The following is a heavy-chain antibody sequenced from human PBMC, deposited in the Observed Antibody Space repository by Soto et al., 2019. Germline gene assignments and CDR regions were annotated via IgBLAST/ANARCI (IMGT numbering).Heavy chain of an antibody. V-gene: IGHV5-51*01. J-gene: IGHJ3*02. CDR3: ARGGSSWYLKDDAFDI. CDR2: IYPGDSDT. D-gene: IGHD6-13*01. Sequence: GGSLKISCKGSGYSFTSYWIGWVRQMPGKGLEWMGIIYPGDSDTRYSPSFQGQVTISADKSISTAYLQWSSLKASDTAMYYCARGGSSWYLKDDAFDIWGQGTMVTVSS. CDR1: GYSFTSYW.